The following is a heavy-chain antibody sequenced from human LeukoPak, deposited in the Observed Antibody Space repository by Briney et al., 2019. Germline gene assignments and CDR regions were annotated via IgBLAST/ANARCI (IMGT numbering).Heavy chain of an antibody. CDR1: GFTFSSHW. CDR3: AKGKPSSSSDV. J-gene: IGHJ6*02. V-gene: IGHV3-7*01. Sequence: GGPLRLSCEVSGFTFSSHWMSWVRQAPGKGLEWVANIKQDGGEKHYVDSVKGRFTISRDNAKNPLYLQMNSLRAEDTAVYYCAKGKPSSSSDVWGQGTTVTVSS. CDR2: IKQDGGEK. D-gene: IGHD6-13*01.